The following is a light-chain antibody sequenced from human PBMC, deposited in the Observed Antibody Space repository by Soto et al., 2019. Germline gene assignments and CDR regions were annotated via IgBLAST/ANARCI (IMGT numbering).Light chain of an antibody. Sequence: EMVLTQSPGTLSLSPGERATLSCRASQSVSSNFLAWYQQKPGQAPRLLIYGASSRATGIPDRFSGSGSGTDFTLTISRLEPEDFAVYHCQQYGSSFRTFGQGTKVEIK. J-gene: IGKJ1*01. CDR3: QQYGSSFRT. CDR1: QSVSSNF. V-gene: IGKV3-20*01. CDR2: GAS.